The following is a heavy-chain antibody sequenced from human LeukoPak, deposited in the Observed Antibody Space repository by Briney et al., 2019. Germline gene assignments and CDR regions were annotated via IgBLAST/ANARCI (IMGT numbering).Heavy chain of an antibody. CDR1: GFTLSTNA. CDR3: AKDVGKWESLHFFDY. Sequence: PGGSLRLSCVGSGFTLSTNAMSWVRQAPGKGLEWISGISGSGASTYYADSVKGRFTISRDDSRNTLYLQMNSLRGDDTAVYYCAKDVGKWESLHFFDYWGQGTLVTVSS. J-gene: IGHJ4*02. V-gene: IGHV3-23*01. CDR2: ISGSGAST. D-gene: IGHD1-26*01.